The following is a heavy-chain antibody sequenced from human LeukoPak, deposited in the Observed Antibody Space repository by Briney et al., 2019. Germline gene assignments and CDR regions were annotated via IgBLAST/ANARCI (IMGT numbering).Heavy chain of an antibody. CDR1: GFTFSSYG. J-gene: IGHJ4*02. CDR2: ISYDGSNK. Sequence: GGSLRLSCAASGFTFSSYGMHWVRQAPGKGLEWVAVISYDGSNKYYADSVKGRFTISRDNSKNTLYLQMNSLRAEDTAVYYCAKDFGDYWGQGTLVTVSS. CDR3: AKDFGDY. D-gene: IGHD3-3*01. V-gene: IGHV3-30*18.